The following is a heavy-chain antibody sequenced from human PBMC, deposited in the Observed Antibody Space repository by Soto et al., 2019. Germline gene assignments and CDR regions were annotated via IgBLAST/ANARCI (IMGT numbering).Heavy chain of an antibody. CDR3: ARNKDRQQLGGNFYYGRDG. Sequence: QVQLVQSGAEVKKPGSSVTVSCKASGGTFGNSAISWVRQAPGQALEWMGGLIPIFPTPDDAQKFQGRVTITADESTRTAYMELTSLRSEDTAVYYCARNKDRQQLGGNFYYGRDGGGQGTTVTVSS. CDR1: GGTFGNSA. V-gene: IGHV1-69*12. D-gene: IGHD3-3*02. J-gene: IGHJ6*02. CDR2: LIPIFPTP.